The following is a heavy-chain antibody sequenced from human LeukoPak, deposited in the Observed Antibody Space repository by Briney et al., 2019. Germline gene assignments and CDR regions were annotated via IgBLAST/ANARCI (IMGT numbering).Heavy chain of an antibody. Sequence: PGGSLRLSCSASGFTFSNYAMHWVRQAPGTGLEYVSAISTNGGSTYYADSLKGRFTISRDNSKNTLYLQMTSLTADDTAVYYCAKAAGRGYNYGDYFDYWGQGTLVTVSS. J-gene: IGHJ4*02. D-gene: IGHD5-18*01. CDR2: ISTNGGST. CDR3: AKAAGRGYNYGDYFDY. V-gene: IGHV3-64D*09. CDR1: GFTFSNYA.